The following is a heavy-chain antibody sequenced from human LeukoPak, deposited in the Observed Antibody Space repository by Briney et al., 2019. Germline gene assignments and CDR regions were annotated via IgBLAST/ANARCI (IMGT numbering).Heavy chain of an antibody. CDR2: ISGSGGST. J-gene: IGHJ6*02. CDR1: GFTFSSYA. CDR3: ARDGYDKRREVTRMDV. V-gene: IGHV3-23*01. Sequence: GGSLRLSCAASGFTFSSYAMSWVRQAPGKGLEWVSAISGSGGSTYYADSVKGRFTISRDNSKNTLYLQMNSLRAEDTAVYYCARDGYDKRREVTRMDVWGQGTTVTVSS. D-gene: IGHD3-22*01.